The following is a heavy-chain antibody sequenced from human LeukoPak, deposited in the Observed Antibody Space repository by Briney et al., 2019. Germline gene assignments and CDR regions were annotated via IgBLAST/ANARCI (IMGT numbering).Heavy chain of an antibody. Sequence: GGSLRLSCAASGFTFSSYSMNWVRQAPGKGLEWVSSISSSSSYIYYADSVKGRFTISRDNAKNSLYLQMNSLRAEDTAVYYCARAGLSSVYYGSGGYYPSDYWGQGTLVTVSS. CDR3: ARAGLSSVYYGSGGYYPSDY. D-gene: IGHD3-10*01. V-gene: IGHV3-21*01. J-gene: IGHJ4*02. CDR2: ISSSSSYI. CDR1: GFTFSSYS.